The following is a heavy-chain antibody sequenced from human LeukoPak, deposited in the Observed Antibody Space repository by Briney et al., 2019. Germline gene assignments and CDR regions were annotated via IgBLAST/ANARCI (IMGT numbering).Heavy chain of an antibody. CDR1: GYTFSGYA. V-gene: IGHV1-3*01. CDR2: IDADNGDT. Sequence: ASVKVSCKASGYTFSGYAIHWVRQAPGQKFEWMGWIDADNGDTRYSQKFQGRVTITADESTSTAYMELSSLRSEDTAVYYCARHDWQLHNWFDPWGQGTLVTVSS. D-gene: IGHD2-15*01. J-gene: IGHJ5*02. CDR3: ARHDWQLHNWFDP.